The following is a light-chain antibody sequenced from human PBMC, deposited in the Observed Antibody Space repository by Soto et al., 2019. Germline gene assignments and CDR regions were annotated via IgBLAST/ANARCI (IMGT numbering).Light chain of an antibody. V-gene: IGKV1-5*01. Sequence: IHMTQSRSTLSACGGGTSTISCRARQTISIWLAWYQQKPGKAPKLLIYDASSLESGVPSRFSGSGSGTEFTLTISRLEPEDFAVYYCQQYGSSLTFGGGTKVDIK. CDR3: QQYGSSLT. CDR2: DAS. J-gene: IGKJ4*01. CDR1: QTISIW.